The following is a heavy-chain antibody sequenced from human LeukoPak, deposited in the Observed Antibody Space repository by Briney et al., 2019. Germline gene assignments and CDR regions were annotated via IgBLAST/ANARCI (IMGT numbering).Heavy chain of an antibody. D-gene: IGHD3-22*01. CDR2: ISWNSGSI. Sequence: GGSLRLSCAASGFTFDDYAMHWVRQVPGKGLEWVSGISWNSGSIDYADSVKGRFTISRDNAKNSLYLQMNSLRDEDTAVYYCARVGYYESSGYYSRPTYYYYGMDVWGQGTTVTVSS. CDR1: GFTFDDYA. V-gene: IGHV3-9*01. CDR3: ARVGYYESSGYYSRPTYYYYGMDV. J-gene: IGHJ6*02.